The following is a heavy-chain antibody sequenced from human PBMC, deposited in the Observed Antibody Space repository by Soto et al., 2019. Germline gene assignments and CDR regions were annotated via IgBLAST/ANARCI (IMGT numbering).Heavy chain of an antibody. CDR3: ATQREYTYGLNWYFDL. J-gene: IGHJ2*01. V-gene: IGHV3-23*01. D-gene: IGHD5-18*01. Sequence: EVQLLESGGGLVQPGGSLRLSCAACGFTFSNYAMSWVRQAPGKGLEWVSAISGSGGSTYYADSVKGRFTISRDNSKNTLYLQMNSLRPEHTAVYYCATQREYTYGLNWYFDLWGRGTLVTVSS. CDR1: GFTFSNYA. CDR2: ISGSGGST.